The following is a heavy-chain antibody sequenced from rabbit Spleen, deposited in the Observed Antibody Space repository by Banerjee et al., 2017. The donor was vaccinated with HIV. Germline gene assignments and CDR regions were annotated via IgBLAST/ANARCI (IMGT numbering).Heavy chain of an antibody. CDR1: GFSFNSGYD. D-gene: IGHD2-1*01. Sequence: QSLEESGGGLVKPGASLTLTCKGSGFSFNSGYDMCWVRQAPGKGLEWIACIYAGSSGSTYSAIWAKGRFTMSRSSSTMVTLQMTTLTVADTATYFCVRGIDWTFKLWGQGTLVTVS. CDR2: IYAGSSGST. J-gene: IGHJ4*01. V-gene: IGHV1S40*01. CDR3: VRGIDWTFKL.